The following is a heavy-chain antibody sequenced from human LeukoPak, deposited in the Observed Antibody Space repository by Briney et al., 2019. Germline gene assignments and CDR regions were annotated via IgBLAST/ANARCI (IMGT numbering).Heavy chain of an antibody. CDR2: ISSSSSYI. D-gene: IGHD5-12*01. J-gene: IGHJ4*02. CDR3: ARDRRHSGYVAPYYDY. Sequence: PGESLRLSCAASGFTFSSYSMNWVRQAPGKGLEWVSSISSSSSYIYYADSVKGRFTISRDNAKNSLYLQMNSLRAEDTAVYYCARDRRHSGYVAPYYDYWGQGTLVTVSS. V-gene: IGHV3-21*01. CDR1: GFTFSSYS.